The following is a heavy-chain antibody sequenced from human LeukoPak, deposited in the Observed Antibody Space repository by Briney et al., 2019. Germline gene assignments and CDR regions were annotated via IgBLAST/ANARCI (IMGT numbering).Heavy chain of an antibody. D-gene: IGHD3-22*01. CDR1: GFTFSSYA. J-gene: IGHJ4*02. CDR2: ISGSGGST. CDR3: AKGYRGYYDSSGYYPFDY. Sequence: GGSLRLSCAASGFTFSSYAMSWVRQAPGKGLEWVSAISGSGGSTYYADSVKGRFTISRDNSKNTLYLQMNSLRAEDTAVYYCAKGYRGYYDSSGYYPFDYWGQGTLVTVSS. V-gene: IGHV3-23*01.